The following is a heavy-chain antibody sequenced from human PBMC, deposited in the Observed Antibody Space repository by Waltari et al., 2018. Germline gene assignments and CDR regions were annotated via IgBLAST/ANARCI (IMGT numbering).Heavy chain of an antibody. CDR3: ARTGVAFYHDGSTSIDY. CDR1: GGSFSNYY. V-gene: IGHV4-34*02. CDR2: INHGENT. J-gene: IGHJ4*02. D-gene: IGHD3-22*01. Sequence: QVQLQQWGAGLLKPSETLSLTCTVYGGSFSNYYWGWLRQPPGKGLEWIGEINHGENTNYNPSLTSRVTISVDTSKNQFSLRLNSVTAADTATYYCARTGVAFYHDGSTSIDYWGQGTLVTVSS.